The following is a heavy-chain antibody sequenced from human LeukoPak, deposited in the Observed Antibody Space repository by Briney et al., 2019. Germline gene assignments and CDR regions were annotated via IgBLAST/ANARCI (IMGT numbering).Heavy chain of an antibody. J-gene: IGHJ5*02. Sequence: GGSLRLSCAASGFTFSSYSMTWVRQAPGKGLEWVSGISSSDDVTYYADSVKGRFTISRDNAKNSLYLQMNSLRAEDTAVYYCARLWFGTGGQGTLVTVSS. CDR1: GFTFSSYS. V-gene: IGHV3-21*01. CDR2: ISSSDDVT. CDR3: ARLWFGT.